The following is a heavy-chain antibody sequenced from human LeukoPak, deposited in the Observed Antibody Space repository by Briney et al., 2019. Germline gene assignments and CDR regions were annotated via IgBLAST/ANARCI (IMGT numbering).Heavy chain of an antibody. J-gene: IGHJ4*02. CDR1: GFTFSDYY. Sequence: PGGSLRLSCAASGFTFSDYYVTWIRQAPGKGLEWVAFIRYDGSNKYYADSVKGRFTISRDNSKNTLYLQMNSLRAEDTAVYYCAKTYYDILTGYYLDYWGQGTLVTVSS. CDR2: IRYDGSNK. V-gene: IGHV3-30*02. CDR3: AKTYYDILTGYYLDY. D-gene: IGHD3-9*01.